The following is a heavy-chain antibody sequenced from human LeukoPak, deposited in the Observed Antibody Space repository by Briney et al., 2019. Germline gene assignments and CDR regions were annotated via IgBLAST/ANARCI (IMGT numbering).Heavy chain of an antibody. D-gene: IGHD6-13*01. J-gene: IGHJ4*02. CDR1: GYTFTSYY. Sequence: ASVKVSCKASGYTFTSYYMHWVRQAPGQGLEWMGIINPSGGSTSYAQKFQGRVTMTRDMSTSTVYMELSSLRSEDTAVYYCARASYSCSWYVGSVTFDYWGQGTLVTVSS. CDR3: ARASYSCSWYVGSVTFDY. CDR2: INPSGGST. V-gene: IGHV1-46*01.